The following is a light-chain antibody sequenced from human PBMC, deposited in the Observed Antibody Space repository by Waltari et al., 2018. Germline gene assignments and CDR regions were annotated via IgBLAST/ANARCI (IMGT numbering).Light chain of an antibody. V-gene: IGLV3-19*01. CDR1: SLRSYY. CDR2: DQN. Sequence: SSELTQDPAVSVALGQTVRITCQGDSLRSYYPTWYHKRPGQAPIVVTYDQNNRPSGVPDRFSGSSLGNTASLTITGAQAEDEADYYCSSRDTSGVRWLFGGGTKLTVL. J-gene: IGLJ3*02. CDR3: SSRDTSGVRWL.